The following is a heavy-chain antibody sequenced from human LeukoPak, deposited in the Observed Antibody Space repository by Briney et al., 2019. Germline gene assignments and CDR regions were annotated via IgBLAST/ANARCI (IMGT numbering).Heavy chain of an antibody. CDR3: ARDTMIVTGGWFDP. D-gene: IGHD3-22*01. CDR2: IYTSGST. J-gene: IGHJ5*02. V-gene: IGHV4-4*07. CDR1: GGSISSYY. Sequence: PSETLSLTCTVSGGSISSYYWSWIRQPAGKGLEWIGRIYTSGSTNYNPSLKSRVTISVDRSKNQFSLKLSSVTAADTAVYYCARDTMIVTGGWFDPWGQGTLVTVSS.